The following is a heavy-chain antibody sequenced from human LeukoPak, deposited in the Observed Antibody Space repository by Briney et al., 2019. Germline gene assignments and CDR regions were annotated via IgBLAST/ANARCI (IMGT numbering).Heavy chain of an antibody. CDR2: VSGSGRTT. J-gene: IGHJ4*02. CDR1: GFTFSNYA. D-gene: IGHD3-10*01. CDR3: AKDLLHGSGSYSWGVFDY. V-gene: IGHV3-23*01. Sequence: PGGSLRLSCALSGFTFSNYAMSWVRQAPGKGLEWVSGVSGSGRTTVYADSVKGRFTISRDNSKSMIFLEMNSLGAEDTAVYYCAKDLLHGSGSYSWGVFDYWGQGALVTVSS.